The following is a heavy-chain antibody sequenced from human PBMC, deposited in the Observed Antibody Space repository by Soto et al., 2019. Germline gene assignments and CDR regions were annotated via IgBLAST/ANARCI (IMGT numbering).Heavy chain of an antibody. J-gene: IGHJ6*01. CDR1: EFTFRTYS. Sequence: GGYLRLACVSSEFTFRTYSMNCVRHSPGKCLEWVATISDTGSRTYYGVSVKGRFTISRDNSKNTMYLEMNSLRAEDTAIYSCAKDSEPGEVLAARVYGMDAWGQGITVIVAS. V-gene: IGHV3-23*01. D-gene: IGHD2-15*01. CDR3: AKDSEPGEVLAARVYGMDA. CDR2: ISDTGSRT.